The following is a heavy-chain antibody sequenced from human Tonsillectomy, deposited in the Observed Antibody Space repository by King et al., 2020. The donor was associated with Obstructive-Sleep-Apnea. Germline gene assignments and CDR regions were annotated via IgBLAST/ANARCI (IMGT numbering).Heavy chain of an antibody. V-gene: IGHV3-48*04. CDR2: ISSSSSTI. Sequence: VQLVESGGGLVQPGGSLRLSCAASGFTFSSYSMNWVRQAPGKGLEWVSYISSSSSTIYYADSVKGRFTISRDNAKNSLYLQMNSLRAEDTAVYYCASTDSSGWYAEYFQHWGQSTLVTVSS. CDR1: GFTFSSYS. J-gene: IGHJ1*01. D-gene: IGHD6-19*01. CDR3: ASTDSSGWYAEYFQH.